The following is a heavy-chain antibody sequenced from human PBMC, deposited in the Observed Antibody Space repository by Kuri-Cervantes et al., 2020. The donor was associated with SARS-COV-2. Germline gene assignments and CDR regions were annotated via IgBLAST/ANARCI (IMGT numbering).Heavy chain of an antibody. CDR2: VYYSGTT. D-gene: IGHD6-6*01. CDR1: GGSTSSQSYY. J-gene: IGHJ2*01. V-gene: IGHV4-39*07. Sequence: SETLSLTCTVSGGSTSSQSYYWGWIRQPPGKGLEWIGSVYYSGTTYYNPSLKSRVTISVDTSKNQFSLKLSSVTAADTAVYYCAQSRSIAARRPWYFDLWGRGTLVTVSS. CDR3: AQSRSIAARRPWYFDL.